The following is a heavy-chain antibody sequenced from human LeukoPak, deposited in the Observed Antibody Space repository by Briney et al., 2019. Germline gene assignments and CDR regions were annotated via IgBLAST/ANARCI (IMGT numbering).Heavy chain of an antibody. D-gene: IGHD1-14*01. CDR1: GRSFSGYY. CDR2: ISHSGST. Sequence: SETLSLTCAVYGRSFSGYYRSWIRQPPGKGLEWIGEISHSGSTHYNPSLKSRVTISVDTSKNQFSLNLSSVTAADTAMYYCATHLQGITYYYFDYWGQGTLVTVSS. J-gene: IGHJ4*02. CDR3: ATHLQGITYYYFDY. V-gene: IGHV4-34*01.